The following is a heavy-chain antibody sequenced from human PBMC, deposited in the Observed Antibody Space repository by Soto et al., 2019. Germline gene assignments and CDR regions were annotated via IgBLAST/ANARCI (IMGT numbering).Heavy chain of an antibody. V-gene: IGHV1-46*03. CDR3: VRATTTLPYYLDS. Sequence: ASVKVSCKASGSTISSYYMHWVRQAPGQGLEWMGIINPSGSSTSYAQKFRGRITMTRDTSASTVYLDVGRLTSEDTAVYYCVRATTTLPYYLDSWGQGTLVTVSS. CDR1: GSTISSYY. J-gene: IGHJ4*02. CDR2: INPSGSST. D-gene: IGHD4-17*01.